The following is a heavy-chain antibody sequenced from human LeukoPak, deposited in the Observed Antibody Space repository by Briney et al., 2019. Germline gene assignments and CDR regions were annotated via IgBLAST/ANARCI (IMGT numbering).Heavy chain of an antibody. D-gene: IGHD2-2*02. V-gene: IGHV3-23*01. CDR2: ISANGAST. CDR3: ARDRCSSTSCYNTPNWFDP. CDR1: GFTFSSYA. J-gene: IGHJ5*02. Sequence: PGGSLRLSCAASGFTFSSYAMSWVRQAPGKGLEWVSAISANGASTYYADSVKGRFTISRDNAKNSVYLQMNSLRSEDTAFYHCARDRCSSTSCYNTPNWFDPWGQGTLVTVSS.